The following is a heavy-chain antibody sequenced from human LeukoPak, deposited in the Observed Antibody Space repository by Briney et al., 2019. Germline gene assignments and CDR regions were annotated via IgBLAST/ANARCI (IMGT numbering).Heavy chain of an antibody. V-gene: IGHV4-39*07. J-gene: IGHJ4*02. D-gene: IGHD6-13*01. CDR3: ARDSRSSWYGY. CDR2: IYYSGST. Sequence: PSETLSLTCTVSGGSISSGDYYWGWIRQPPGKGLEWIGSIYYSGSTYYNPSLKSRVTISVDTSKNQFSLKLSSVTAADTAVYYCARDSRSSWYGYWGQGTLVTVSS. CDR1: GGSISSGDYY.